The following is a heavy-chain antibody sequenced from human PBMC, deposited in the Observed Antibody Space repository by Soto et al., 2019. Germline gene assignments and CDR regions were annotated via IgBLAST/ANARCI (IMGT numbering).Heavy chain of an antibody. J-gene: IGHJ4*02. Sequence: EVQLVESGGGLVQPGGSLRLSCAASGFIFSSYWMRWVRQAPGKGLEWVASIKEDGSEEYYVDSVKGRFTISRDNPKKSLYLQMNSLRAEDKAAYYCARSYPRAMQYWGQGTLVTVSS. D-gene: IGHD2-2*01. CDR1: GFIFSSYW. CDR2: IKEDGSEE. CDR3: ARSYPRAMQY. V-gene: IGHV3-7*01.